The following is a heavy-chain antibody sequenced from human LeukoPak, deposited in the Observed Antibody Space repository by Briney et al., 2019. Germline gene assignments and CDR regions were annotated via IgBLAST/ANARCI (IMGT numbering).Heavy chain of an antibody. J-gene: IGHJ4*02. CDR2: MNPNTGDT. V-gene: IGHV1-8*01. CDR1: GYSFTSYD. Sequence: ASVKVSCKASGYSFTSYDINWVRQATGQGLEWMGYMNPNTGDTGVTQKFQGRVTMTRDPSINTAYMELTSLRSEDTAVYFCTRGGETLTHYKHIDYWGQGTLVTVSS. D-gene: IGHD3-9*01. CDR3: TRGGETLTHYKHIDY.